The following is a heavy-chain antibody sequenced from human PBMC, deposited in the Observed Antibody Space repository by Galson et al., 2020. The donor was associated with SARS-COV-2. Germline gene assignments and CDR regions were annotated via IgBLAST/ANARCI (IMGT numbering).Heavy chain of an antibody. CDR3: AKVSDGFDI. V-gene: IGHV3-9*01. J-gene: IGHJ3*02. CDR2: VSWNGGSI. Sequence: TGGSLRLSCAASGFSFDDYAMHWVRQAPGKGLEWVSRVSWNGGSIGYADSVKGRFIISRDNAKNSLYLQMNSLRAEDTALYYCAKVSDGFDIWGQGTMGAVFS. CDR1: GFSFDDYA.